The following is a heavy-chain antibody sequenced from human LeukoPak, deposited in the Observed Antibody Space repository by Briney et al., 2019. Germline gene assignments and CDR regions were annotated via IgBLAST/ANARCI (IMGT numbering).Heavy chain of an antibody. D-gene: IGHD5/OR15-5a*01. Sequence: GGSLRLSCAASGFTFSDYYMSWIRQAPGKGLEWVSYISSSGSTLYYADSVKGRITISRDNAKNSLYLQMNSLRAEDTAVYYCARGRLTTVYDFDYWGQGTLITVSS. V-gene: IGHV3-11*01. J-gene: IGHJ4*02. CDR1: GFTFSDYY. CDR3: ARGRLTTVYDFDY. CDR2: ISSSGSTL.